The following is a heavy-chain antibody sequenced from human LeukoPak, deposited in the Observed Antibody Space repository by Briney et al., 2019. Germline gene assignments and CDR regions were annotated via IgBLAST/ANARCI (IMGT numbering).Heavy chain of an antibody. CDR1: GFTFSSYW. J-gene: IGHJ6*02. CDR3: AKDLYVVVVPAARPYGMDV. D-gene: IGHD2-2*02. Sequence: GGSLRLSCAASGFTFSSYWMHWVRQAPGKGLVWVSRINSDGSSTSYADSVKGRFTISRDNAKNTLYLQMNSLRAEDTAVYYCAKDLYVVVVPAARPYGMDVWGQGTTVTVSS. V-gene: IGHV3-74*01. CDR2: INSDGSST.